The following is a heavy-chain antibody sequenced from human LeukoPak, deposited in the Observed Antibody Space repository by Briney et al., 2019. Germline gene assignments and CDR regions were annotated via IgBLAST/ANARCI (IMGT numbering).Heavy chain of an antibody. V-gene: IGHV4-30-2*01. Sequence: PSQTLSLTCAVSGGSISSGGYSWGWIRQPPGKGLEWIGYIYHSGSTYYNPSLKSRVTISVDRSKNQFSLKLSSVTAADTAVYYCARSIAAAPYAFDIWGQGTMVTVSS. D-gene: IGHD6-13*01. J-gene: IGHJ3*02. CDR2: IYHSGST. CDR1: GGSISSGGYS. CDR3: ARSIAAAPYAFDI.